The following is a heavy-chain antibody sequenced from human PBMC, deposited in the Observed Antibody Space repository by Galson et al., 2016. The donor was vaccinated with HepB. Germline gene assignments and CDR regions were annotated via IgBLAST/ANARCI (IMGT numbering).Heavy chain of an antibody. Sequence: SLRLSCAASGFTLSSFSMNWVRQAPGKGLEWVSSITSRSSHIFYADSVKGRFTVSRDNVKNSLSLQRTSLRADDTAVYFCAKSARTGGIDYWGQGTLVTVSS. J-gene: IGHJ4*02. CDR1: GFTLSSFS. V-gene: IGHV3-21*01. D-gene: IGHD2-8*02. CDR2: ITSRSSHI. CDR3: AKSARTGGIDY.